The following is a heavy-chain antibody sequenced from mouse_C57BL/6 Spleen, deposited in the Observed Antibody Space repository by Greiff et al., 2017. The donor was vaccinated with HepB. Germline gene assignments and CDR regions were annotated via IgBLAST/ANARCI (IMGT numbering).Heavy chain of an antibody. CDR2: ISSGGDYI. CDR1: GFTFSSYA. V-gene: IGHV5-9-1*02. J-gene: IGHJ4*01. D-gene: IGHD2-4*01. Sequence: EVKVVESGEGLVKPGGSLKLSCAASGFTFSSYAMSWVRQTPEKRLEWVAYISSGGDYIYYADTVKGRFTISRENARNTLYLQMSSLKSEDTAMYYCTREYDYDGYYYAMDYWGQGTSVTVSS. CDR3: TREYDYDGYYYAMDY.